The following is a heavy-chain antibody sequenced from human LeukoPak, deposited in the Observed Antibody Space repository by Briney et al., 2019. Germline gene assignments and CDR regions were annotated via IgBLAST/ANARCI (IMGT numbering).Heavy chain of an antibody. CDR2: IYYSGST. CDR3: ARDRVPGXADX. CDR1: XXSIXXXX. J-gene: IGHJ4*02. Sequence: SLTCXVSXXSIXXXXXXWXXXXXGXXXXWIGYIYYSGSTNYNPSLKSRVTISVDTSKNQFSLKLSSVTAADTAVYYCARDRVPGXADXWXQG. V-gene: IGHV4-59*01.